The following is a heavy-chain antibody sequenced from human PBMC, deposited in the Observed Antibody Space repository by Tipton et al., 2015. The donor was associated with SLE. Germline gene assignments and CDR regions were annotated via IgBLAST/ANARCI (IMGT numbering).Heavy chain of an antibody. CDR1: GGSISNGMYY. Sequence: TLSLTCTVSGGSISNGMYYYNWIRQPAGKELEWIGRVYTTGSTSYNPSLKSRVTMSIDRSKNHFSLRLRSVSAADTAIYYCAREVKSGRYDWFDPWGQGTLVTVSS. CDR3: AREVKSGRYDWFDP. CDR2: VYTTGST. V-gene: IGHV4-61*02. D-gene: IGHD1-26*01. J-gene: IGHJ5*02.